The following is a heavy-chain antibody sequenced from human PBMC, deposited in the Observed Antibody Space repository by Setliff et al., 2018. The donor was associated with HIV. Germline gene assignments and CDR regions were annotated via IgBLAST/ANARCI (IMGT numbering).Heavy chain of an antibody. D-gene: IGHD3-10*01. CDR3: AREFYGEFGP. CDR2: IKGSGDTT. J-gene: IGHJ5*02. CDR1: GFTFSSHA. Sequence: PGGSLRLSCVASGFTFSSHAMSWVRQAPGKGLEWVSGIKGSGDTTYYADSVKGRFTISRDNAKNSLYLQMNSLRAEDTAVYYCAREFYGEFGPWGQGTLVTVSS. V-gene: IGHV3-23*01.